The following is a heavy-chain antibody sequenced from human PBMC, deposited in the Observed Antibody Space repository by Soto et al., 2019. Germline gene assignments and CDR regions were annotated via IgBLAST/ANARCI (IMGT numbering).Heavy chain of an antibody. D-gene: IGHD3-10*01. Sequence: EVQLLESGGGLVQPGGSLRLSCAASGFTFNNYTMTWVRQAPGKGLEWVSAISGGVDTTSYADSVEGRFTVSRDGSKNTRYLQMSSLRAADTALYYCAQGLGGSGSLTPRVDFWGQGTLVTVSS. CDR2: ISGGVDTT. CDR3: AQGLGGSGSLTPRVDF. J-gene: IGHJ4*02. CDR1: GFTFNNYT. V-gene: IGHV3-23*01.